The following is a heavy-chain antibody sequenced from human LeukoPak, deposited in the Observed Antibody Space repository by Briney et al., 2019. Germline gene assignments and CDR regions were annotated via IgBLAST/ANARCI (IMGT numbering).Heavy chain of an antibody. V-gene: IGHV3-23*01. CDR2: ISGSGGST. CDR3: VKAGRGVVAASTPFEY. Sequence: GGSLRLSCAASGFTFSSYWMHWVRQAPGKGLEWVSGISGSGGSTYYAGSVKGRFTISRDNSKNTLYLQMNSLRAEDTAVYYCVKAGRGVVAASTPFEYWGQGTLVTVSS. D-gene: IGHD2-15*01. J-gene: IGHJ4*02. CDR1: GFTFSSYW.